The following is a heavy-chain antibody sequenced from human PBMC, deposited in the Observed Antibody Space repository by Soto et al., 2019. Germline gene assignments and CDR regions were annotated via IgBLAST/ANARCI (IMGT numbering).Heavy chain of an antibody. CDR3: ASRGTTTYCSGGSCYARGFDY. J-gene: IGHJ4*02. Sequence: QVQLQESGPGLVKPSQTLSLTCTVSGGSISSGDYYWSWIRQPPGKGLEWIGYIYYSGSTYYNPSLKSRVTISVDTSXTXSXLXXSSVTAADTAVYYCASRGTTTYCSGGSCYARGFDYWGQGTLVTVSS. D-gene: IGHD2-15*01. CDR1: GGSISSGDYY. V-gene: IGHV4-30-4*01. CDR2: IYYSGST.